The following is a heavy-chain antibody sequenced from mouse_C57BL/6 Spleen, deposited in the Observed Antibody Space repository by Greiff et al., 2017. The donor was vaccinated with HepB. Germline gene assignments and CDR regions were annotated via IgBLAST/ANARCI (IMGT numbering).Heavy chain of an antibody. D-gene: IGHD1-1*01. V-gene: IGHV1-20*01. J-gene: IGHJ3*01. Sequence: EVQRVESGPELVKPGDSVKISCKASGYSFTGYFMNWVMQSHGKSLEWIGRINPYNGDTFYNQKFKGKATLTVDKSSSTAHMELRSLTSEDSAVYYCASTDGPAWFAYWGQGTLVTVSA. CDR3: ASTDGPAWFAY. CDR2: INPYNGDT. CDR1: GYSFTGYF.